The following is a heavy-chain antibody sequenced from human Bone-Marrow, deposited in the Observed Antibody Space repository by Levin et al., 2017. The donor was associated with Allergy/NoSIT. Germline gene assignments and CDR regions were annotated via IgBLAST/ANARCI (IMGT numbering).Heavy chain of an antibody. D-gene: IGHD1-7*01. Sequence: GESLKISCAASGFTFSSYGMHWVRQAPGKGLEWVAVISYDGSNKYYADSVKGRFTISRDNSKNTLYLQMNSLRAEDTAVYYCAKPELPNYYYGMDVWGQGTTVTVSS. V-gene: IGHV3-30*18. CDR1: GFTFSSYG. J-gene: IGHJ6*02. CDR3: AKPELPNYYYGMDV. CDR2: ISYDGSNK.